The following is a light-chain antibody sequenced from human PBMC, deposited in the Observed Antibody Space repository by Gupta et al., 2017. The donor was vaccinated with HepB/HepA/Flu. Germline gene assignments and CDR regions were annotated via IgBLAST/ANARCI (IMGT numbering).Light chain of an antibody. J-gene: IGKJ2*01. CDR1: QSLVHSDGNTY. Sequence: DIMMTQTPLSSPVTLGQPASISCRSSQSLVHSDGNTYLSWLQQRPGQPPRLLIYKISYRFYGVPDRFSGRGAVTDFTLKSSRGEAEDVGIYYGMLDKQFKIFGQGTKMEIK. CDR2: KIS. V-gene: IGKV2-24*01. CDR3: MLDKQFKI.